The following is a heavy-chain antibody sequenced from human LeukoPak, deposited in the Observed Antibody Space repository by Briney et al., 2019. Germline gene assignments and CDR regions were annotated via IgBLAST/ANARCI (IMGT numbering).Heavy chain of an antibody. CDR2: INSDGSST. CDR1: GFTFSSYW. V-gene: IGHV3-74*01. D-gene: IGHD6-19*01. J-gene: IGHJ6*02. CDR3: ARDRGSGWFPYYYYGMDV. Sequence: GGSLRLSCAASGFTFSSYWMHWVRQAPGKGLVWDSRINSDGSSTSYADSVKGRFTISRDNAKNTLYLQMNSLRAEDTAVYYCARDRGSGWFPYYYYGMDVWGQGTTVTVSS.